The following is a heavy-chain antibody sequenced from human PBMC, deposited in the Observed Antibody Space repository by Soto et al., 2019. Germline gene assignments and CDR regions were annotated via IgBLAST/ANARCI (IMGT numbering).Heavy chain of an antibody. Sequence: QVQLVESGGGVVQPGRSLRLSCAASGFTFSSYGMHWVRQAPGKGLEWVAVISYDGSNKYYADSVKGRFTISRDNSKNTLYLQMNSLRAEDTAAYYCSKTYDRSSSVGYYYYSMDVWGQGTTVTVYS. CDR2: ISYDGSNK. CDR1: GFTFSSYG. J-gene: IGHJ6*02. V-gene: IGHV3-30*18. D-gene: IGHD6-6*01. CDR3: SKTYDRSSSVGYYYYSMDV.